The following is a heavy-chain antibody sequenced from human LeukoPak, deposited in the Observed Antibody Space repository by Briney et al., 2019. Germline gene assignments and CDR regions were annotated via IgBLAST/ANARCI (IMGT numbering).Heavy chain of an antibody. CDR2: IKENGNEQ. Sequence: GGSLRLSCEASGFTFTSYWMSWVRQAPGKGPEWVAHIKENGNEQYYADSVKGRFTISRDNVKQSLGLQMNSLRVEDTAVYYCARGPGVFDASDTWGQGTMVTASS. CDR1: GFTFTSYW. V-gene: IGHV3-7*01. J-gene: IGHJ3*02. D-gene: IGHD3-10*01. CDR3: ARGPGVFDASDT.